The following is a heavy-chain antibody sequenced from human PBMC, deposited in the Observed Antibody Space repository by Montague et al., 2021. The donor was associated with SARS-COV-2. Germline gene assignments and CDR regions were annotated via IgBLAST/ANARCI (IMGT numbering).Heavy chain of an antibody. Sequence: SLRLSCAASGFTFDDYTMHWVRQAPGKGLEWVSLISWDGGSTYYADSVKGRFTISRDNSKNSLYLQMNSLRTEDTALYYCAKDMEDVMVVGCMDVWGQGTTVTVSS. V-gene: IGHV3-43*01. CDR3: AKDMEDVMVVGCMDV. D-gene: IGHD2-15*01. J-gene: IGHJ6*02. CDR2: ISWDGGST. CDR1: GFTFDDYT.